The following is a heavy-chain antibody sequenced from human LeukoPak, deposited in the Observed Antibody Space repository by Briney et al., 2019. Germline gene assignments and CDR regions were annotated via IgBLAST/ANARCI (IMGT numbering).Heavy chain of an antibody. J-gene: IGHJ6*03. Sequence: GGSLRLSCAASGFTFSSYGMHWVRQAPGKGLEGVSFIRYDGSNKYYADSVKGRFTISRDNSKNTLYLQMNSLRAEDTAEYYCANFYDYSNYDYYYYYMDVWGKGTTVTVSS. V-gene: IGHV3-30*02. CDR2: IRYDGSNK. CDR3: ANFYDYSNYDYYYYYMDV. D-gene: IGHD4-11*01. CDR1: GFTFSSYG.